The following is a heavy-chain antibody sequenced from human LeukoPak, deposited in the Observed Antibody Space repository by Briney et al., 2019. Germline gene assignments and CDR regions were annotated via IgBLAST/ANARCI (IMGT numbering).Heavy chain of an antibody. V-gene: IGHV4-39*07. CDR1: GGSISSSSYY. CDR2: IYYSGST. CDR3: ARGIRGIAAAGYFDY. Sequence: KSSETLSLTCTVSGGSISSSSYYWGWIRQPPGKGLEWIGSIYYSGSTYYNPSLKSRVTISVDTSKNQFSLKLSSVTVADTAVYYCARGIRGIAAAGYFDYWGQGTLVTVSS. D-gene: IGHD6-13*01. J-gene: IGHJ4*02.